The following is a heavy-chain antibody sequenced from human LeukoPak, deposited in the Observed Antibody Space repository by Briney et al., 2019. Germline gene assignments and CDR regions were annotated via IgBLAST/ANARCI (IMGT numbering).Heavy chain of an antibody. CDR1: GFTFSNAW. CDR2: IKSKTDGGTT. J-gene: IGHJ4*02. CDR3: TTGPERCSTSCYAVGVDY. V-gene: IGHV3-15*01. D-gene: IGHD2-2*01. Sequence: GGSLRLSCAASGFTFSNAWMSWVRQAPGKGLEWVGRIKSKTDGGTTDYAAPVKGRFTISRDDSKNTLYLQMNSLKTEDTAVYYCTTGPERCSTSCYAVGVDYWGQGTLVTVSS.